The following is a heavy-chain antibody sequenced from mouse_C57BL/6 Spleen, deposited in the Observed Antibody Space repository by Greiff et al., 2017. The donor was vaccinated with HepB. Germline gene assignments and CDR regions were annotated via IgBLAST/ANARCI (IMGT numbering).Heavy chain of an antibody. V-gene: IGHV3-6*01. J-gene: IGHJ2*01. CDR1: GYSITSCYY. CDR2: IRYDGST. D-gene: IGHD1-1*01. CDR3: ARAAGSSSFDY. Sequence: EVKLQESGPGLVKPSQSLSLTCSVTGYSITSCYYWNWIQQFPGNNLEWMGYIRYDGSTNYNPSLKNRISITRDTSKNQFFLKLNSVTTEDTATYYYARAAGSSSFDYWGQGTTLTVSS.